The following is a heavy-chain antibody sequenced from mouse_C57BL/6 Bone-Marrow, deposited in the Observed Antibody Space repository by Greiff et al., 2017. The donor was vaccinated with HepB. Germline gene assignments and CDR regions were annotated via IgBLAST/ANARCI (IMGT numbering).Heavy chain of an antibody. V-gene: IGHV1-4*01. CDR1: GYTFTSYT. CDR3: ARRGRDYYFDY. Sequence: VQGVESGAELARPGASVKMSCKASGYTFTSYTMHWVKQRPGQGLEWIGYINPSSGYTKYNQKFKDKATLTADKSSSTAYMQLSSLTSEDSAVYYCARRGRDYYFDYWGQGTTLTVSS. CDR2: INPSSGYT. J-gene: IGHJ2*01.